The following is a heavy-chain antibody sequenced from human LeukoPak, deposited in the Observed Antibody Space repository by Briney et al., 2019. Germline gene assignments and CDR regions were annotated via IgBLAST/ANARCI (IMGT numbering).Heavy chain of an antibody. Sequence: GSLRLSCAASGFTFDDYTMHWVRQAPGKGLEWVSLISWDGGSTYYADSVKGRFTISRDNSKNSLYLQMNSLRTEDTALYYCAKSMVSGSSHWYFDLWGRGTLVTVSS. CDR2: ISWDGGST. CDR3: AKSMVSGSSHWYFDL. J-gene: IGHJ2*01. D-gene: IGHD3-10*01. CDR1: GFTFDDYT. V-gene: IGHV3-43*01.